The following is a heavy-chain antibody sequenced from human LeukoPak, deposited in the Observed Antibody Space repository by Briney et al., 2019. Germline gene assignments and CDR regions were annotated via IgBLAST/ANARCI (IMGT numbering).Heavy chain of an antibody. CDR2: ISSSSSYI. CDR1: GFTFSSYG. J-gene: IGHJ4*02. V-gene: IGHV3-21*01. D-gene: IGHD3-16*01. CDR3: AKEQRIGGPFDY. Sequence: PGGSLRLSCAASGFTFSSYGMHWVRQAPGKGLEWVSSISSSSSYIYYADSVKGRFTISRDNSKNTLYLQMNSLRAEDTAVYYCAKEQRIGGPFDYWGQGTLVTVSS.